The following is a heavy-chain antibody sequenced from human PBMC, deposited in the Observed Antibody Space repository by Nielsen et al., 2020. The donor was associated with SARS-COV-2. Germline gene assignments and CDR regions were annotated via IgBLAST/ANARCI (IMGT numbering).Heavy chain of an antibody. J-gene: IGHJ6*02. V-gene: IGHV3-33*01. CDR3: ARDGPLDGDYNYYYYGMDV. CDR2: IWYDGSNK. Sequence: VRQAPGKGLEWVAVIWYDGSNKYYADSVKGRFTISRDNSKNTLYLQMNSLRAEDTAVYYCARDGPLDGDYNYYYYGMDVWGQGTTVTVLL. D-gene: IGHD4-17*01.